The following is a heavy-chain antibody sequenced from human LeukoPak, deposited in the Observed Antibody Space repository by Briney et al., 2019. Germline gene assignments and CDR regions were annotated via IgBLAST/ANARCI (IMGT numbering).Heavy chain of an antibody. V-gene: IGHV3-11*04. J-gene: IGHJ3*02. CDR1: GFTFSDYY. Sequence: PGGSLRLSCAASGFTFSDYYMSWIRQAPGKGLEWVSHISSSGSTIYYADSVKGRFTISRDNAKNSLYLQMNSLRAEDTAVYYCARDQIVVVKEAFDIWGQGTMVTVSS. CDR2: ISSSGSTI. D-gene: IGHD3-22*01. CDR3: ARDQIVVVKEAFDI.